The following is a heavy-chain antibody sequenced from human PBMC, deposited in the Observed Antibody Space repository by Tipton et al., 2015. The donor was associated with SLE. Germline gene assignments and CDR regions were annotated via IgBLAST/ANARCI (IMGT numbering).Heavy chain of an antibody. CDR2: IYYSGST. CDR1: GGSIRSDDYY. D-gene: IGHD5-12*01. CDR3: ARDLHGGYRGGAFDI. V-gene: IGHV4-39*07. J-gene: IGHJ3*02. Sequence: TLSLTCTVSGGSIRSDDYYWTWIRQPPGKGLEWIGSIYYSGSTYYNPSLKSRVTISVDTSKNQFSLKLSSVTAADTAVYYCARDLHGGYRGGAFDIWGQGTMVTVSS.